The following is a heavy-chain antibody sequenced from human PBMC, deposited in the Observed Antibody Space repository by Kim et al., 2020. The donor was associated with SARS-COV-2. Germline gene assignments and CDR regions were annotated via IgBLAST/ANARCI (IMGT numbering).Heavy chain of an antibody. CDR3: AKSYLYYYDSSGPDY. J-gene: IGHJ4*02. Sequence: GGSLRLSCAASGFTFSSYGMHWVRQAPGKGLEWVAVISYDGSNKYYADSVKGLFTISRDNSKNTLYLQMNSLRAEDTAVYYCAKSYLYYYDSSGPDYWGQGTLVTVSS. CDR2: ISYDGSNK. V-gene: IGHV3-30*18. D-gene: IGHD3-22*01. CDR1: GFTFSSYG.